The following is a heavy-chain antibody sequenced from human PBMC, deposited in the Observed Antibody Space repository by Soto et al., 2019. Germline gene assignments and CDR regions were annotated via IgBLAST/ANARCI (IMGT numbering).Heavy chain of an antibody. Sequence: PGWSLRLSCASSVFTFSDYYMSWIRQAPGKGLEWVSYISSSSSYTNYADSVKGRFTISRDNAKNSLYLQMNSLRAEDTAVYYCALNSSPAYWGQGTLVTVSS. J-gene: IGHJ4*02. V-gene: IGHV3-11*06. CDR2: ISSSSSYT. CDR3: ALNSSPAY. CDR1: VFTFSDYY. D-gene: IGHD6-13*01.